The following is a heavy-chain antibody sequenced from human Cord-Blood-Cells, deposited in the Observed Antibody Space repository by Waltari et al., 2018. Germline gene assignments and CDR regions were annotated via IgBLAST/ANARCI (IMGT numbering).Heavy chain of an antibody. V-gene: IGHV4-59*08. D-gene: IGHD6-13*01. CDR2: IYYSGST. CDR1: GGSISSYY. J-gene: IGHJ4*02. Sequence: QVQLQESGPGLVKPSETLSLTCTVSGGSISSYYWRWHRQPPGKGLEWIGYIYYSGSTNYNPSLKSRVTISVDTSKNQFSLKLSSVTAADTAVYYCARSAGYSSSWYYFDYWGQGTLVTVSS. CDR3: ARSAGYSSSWYYFDY.